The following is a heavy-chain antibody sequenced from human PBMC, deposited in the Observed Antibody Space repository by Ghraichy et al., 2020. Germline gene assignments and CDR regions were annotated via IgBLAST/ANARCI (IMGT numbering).Heavy chain of an antibody. D-gene: IGHD6-19*01. CDR1: GYTLTELS. J-gene: IGHJ5*02. V-gene: IGHV1-24*01. Sequence: ASVKVSCKVSGYTLTELSMHWVRQAPGKGLEWMGGFDPEDGETIYAQKFQGRVTMTEDTSTDTAYMELSSLRSEDTAVYYCATGHGSGWYGGWFDPWGQGTLVTVSS. CDR3: ATGHGSGWYGGWFDP. CDR2: FDPEDGET.